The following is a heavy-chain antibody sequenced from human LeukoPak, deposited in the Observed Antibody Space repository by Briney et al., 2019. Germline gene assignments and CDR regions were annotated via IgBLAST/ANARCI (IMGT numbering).Heavy chain of an antibody. CDR3: ARGYEVVVPAAGY. CDR1: GFTFSSYS. Sequence: GGSLGLSCAASGFTFSSYSMNWVRQAPGKGLEWVSSISSSSSYIYYADSVKGRFTISRDNAKNSLYLQMNSLRAEDTAVYYCARGYEVVVPAAGYWGQGTLVTVSS. J-gene: IGHJ4*02. CDR2: ISSSSSYI. V-gene: IGHV3-21*01. D-gene: IGHD2-2*01.